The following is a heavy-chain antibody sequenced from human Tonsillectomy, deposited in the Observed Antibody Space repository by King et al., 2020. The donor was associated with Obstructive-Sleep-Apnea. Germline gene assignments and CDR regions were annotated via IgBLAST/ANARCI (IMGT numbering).Heavy chain of an antibody. CDR2: ISYDGINK. CDR3: TKDFNIAADGGLSDY. Sequence: VQLVESGGGVVQPGRSLRLSCAASGFTFSSYGMHWVRQAPGKGLEWVAGISYDGINKDYADSVKGRFTISRDNSKNTLYLQMNSLRAEDTAVYYCTKDFNIAADGGLSDYWGQGTLVTVSS. CDR1: GFTFSSYG. D-gene: IGHD6-13*01. J-gene: IGHJ4*02. V-gene: IGHV3-30*18.